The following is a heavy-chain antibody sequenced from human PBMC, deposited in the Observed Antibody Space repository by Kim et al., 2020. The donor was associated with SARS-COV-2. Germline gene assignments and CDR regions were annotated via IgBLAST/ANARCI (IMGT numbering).Heavy chain of an antibody. V-gene: IGHV1-18*01. CDR2: ISAYNGNT. J-gene: IGHJ6*02. CDR1: GYTFTSYG. CDR3: ARVIVVANYYYYYGMDV. Sequence: ASVKVSCKASGYTFTSYGISWVRQAPGQGLEWMGWISAYNGNTNYAQKLQGRVTMTTDTSTSTAYMELRSLRSDDTAVYYCARVIVVANYYYYYGMDVWGQGTTVTVSS. D-gene: IGHD1-26*01.